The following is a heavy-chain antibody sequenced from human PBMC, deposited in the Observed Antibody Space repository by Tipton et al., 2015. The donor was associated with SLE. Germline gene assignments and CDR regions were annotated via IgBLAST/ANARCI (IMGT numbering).Heavy chain of an antibody. J-gene: IGHJ4*02. V-gene: IGHV4-61*10. D-gene: IGHD3/OR15-3a*01. CDR3: ARGATVDWDRVAFDS. CDR1: GDSLSSDDYY. CDR2: VYYSGST. Sequence: LRLSCTVSGDSLSSDDYYWGWIRQPAGKGLEWIGYVYYSGSTNYNPSLESRVTISVDTSKNQFSLKLTSVTAADTAVYYCARGATVDWDRVAFDSWGQGTLVTVSS.